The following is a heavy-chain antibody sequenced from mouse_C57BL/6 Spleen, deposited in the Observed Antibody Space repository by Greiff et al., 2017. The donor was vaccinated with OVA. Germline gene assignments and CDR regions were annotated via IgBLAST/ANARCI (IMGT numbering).Heavy chain of an antibody. Sequence: VQLKQSGPGLVKPSQSLSLTCSVTGYSITSGYYWNWIRQFPGNKLEWMGYISYDGSNNYNPSLKNRISITRDTSKNQFFLKLNSVTTEDTATYYCASSYDGYYDGFAYWGQGTLVTVSA. CDR1: GYSITSGYY. CDR3: ASSYDGYYDGFAY. V-gene: IGHV3-6*01. J-gene: IGHJ3*01. CDR2: ISYDGSN. D-gene: IGHD2-3*01.